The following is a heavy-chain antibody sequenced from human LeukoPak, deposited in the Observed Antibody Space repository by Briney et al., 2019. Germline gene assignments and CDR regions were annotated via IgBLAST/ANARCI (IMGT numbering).Heavy chain of an antibody. D-gene: IGHD2-2*01. V-gene: IGHV4-39*01. CDR2: IYYSGST. CDR1: GGSISSSSYY. J-gene: IGHJ5*02. CDR3: ARTSSSTRKNWFDP. Sequence: KTSEILSLTCTVSGGSISSSSYYWGWIRQPPGKGLEWIGSIYYSGSTYYNPSLKSRVTISVDTSKNQFSLKLSSVTAADTAVYYCARTSSSTRKNWFDPWGQGTLVTVSS.